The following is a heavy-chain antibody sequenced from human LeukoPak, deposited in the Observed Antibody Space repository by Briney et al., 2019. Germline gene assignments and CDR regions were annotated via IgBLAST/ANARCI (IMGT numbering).Heavy chain of an antibody. V-gene: IGHV4-4*02. CDR2: IYHSGST. CDR3: AKDPVEMAAISYFDY. J-gene: IGHJ4*02. D-gene: IGHD5-24*01. CDR1: GGSISSSNW. Sequence: PSETLSLTCAVSGGSISSSNWWSWVRQPPGEGLEWIGEIYHSGSTNYNPSLKSRVTISVDKSKNQFSLKLSSVTAADTAVYYCAKDPVEMAAISYFDYWGQGTLVTVSS.